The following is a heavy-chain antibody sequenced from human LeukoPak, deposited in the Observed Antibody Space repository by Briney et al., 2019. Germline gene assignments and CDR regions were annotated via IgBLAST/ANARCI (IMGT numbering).Heavy chain of an antibody. CDR2: INTNTGNP. CDR3: ARLVGCGGDCYSGISDY. J-gene: IGHJ4*02. V-gene: IGHV7-4-1*02. Sequence: ASVKVSCKASGYTFTSYAMNWVRQAPGQGLEWMGWINTNTGNPTYAQGFTGRFVFSLDTSVSTAYLQISSLKAEDAAVYYCARLVGCGGDCYSGISDYWGQGTLVTVSS. CDR1: GYTFTSYA. D-gene: IGHD2-21*02.